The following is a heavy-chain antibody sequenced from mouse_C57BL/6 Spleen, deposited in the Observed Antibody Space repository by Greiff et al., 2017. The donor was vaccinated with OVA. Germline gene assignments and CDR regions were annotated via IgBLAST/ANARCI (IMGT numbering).Heavy chain of an antibody. CDR1: GYTFTSYT. CDR3: ARGITTVVEGYFDV. CDR2: INPSSGDT. V-gene: IGHV1-4*01. J-gene: IGHJ1*03. D-gene: IGHD1-1*01. Sequence: QVQLQQSGAELARPGASVKMSCTASGYTFTSYTMHWVKQRPGQGLEWIGYINPSSGDTKYNQKFKDKATLTADKSSSTAYMQLSSLTSEDSAVYYCARGITTVVEGYFDVWGTGTTVTVSS.